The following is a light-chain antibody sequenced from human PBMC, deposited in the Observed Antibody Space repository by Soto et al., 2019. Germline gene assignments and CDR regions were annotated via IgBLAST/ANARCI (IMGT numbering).Light chain of an antibody. CDR2: DVS. CDR1: SSDVGDYNY. CDR3: CSHAGSYTYV. Sequence: QSVLTQPRSVSGSPGQSVTISCTGTSSDVGDYNYVSWYQQHPGKVPKVMIYDVSKRPSGVPDRFSGSKSGNTASLTISGLQAEDEADYYCCSHAGSYTYVFGTGTKVTAL. J-gene: IGLJ1*01. V-gene: IGLV2-11*01.